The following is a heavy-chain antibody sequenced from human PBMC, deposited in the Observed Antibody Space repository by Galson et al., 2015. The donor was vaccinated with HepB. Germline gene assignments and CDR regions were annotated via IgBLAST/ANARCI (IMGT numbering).Heavy chain of an antibody. V-gene: IGHV5-51*01. CDR2: IYPDDSDT. CDR3: ARQRHGSGSSDYGMDV. D-gene: IGHD3-10*01. J-gene: IGHJ6*02. Sequence: QSGAEVKEPGESLKISCKGSGYSFTSYWIGWVRQMPGKGLEWMGIIYPDDSDTRYSPSFQGQVTISADKSMRIAHLQWSSLKASDTAMYYCARQRHGSGSSDYGMDVWGQGTTVTVSS. CDR1: GYSFTSYW.